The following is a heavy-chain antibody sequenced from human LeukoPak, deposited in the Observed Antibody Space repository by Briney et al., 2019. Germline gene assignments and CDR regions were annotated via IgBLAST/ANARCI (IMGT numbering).Heavy chain of an antibody. J-gene: IGHJ1*01. CDR1: GDTIDTRHFY. D-gene: IGHD5-24*01. Sequence: SETLSLTCIVSGDTIDTRHFYWTWIRQPPRKGLEWIGSIYYNLSTSYNPSLLSQSTISVNMPKNQFSLKLTSLTPATPPLYYCAEGGDAYKVGNYWGPGTMVTVSS. CDR2: IYYNLST. CDR3: AEGGDAYKVGNY. V-gene: IGHV4-39*07.